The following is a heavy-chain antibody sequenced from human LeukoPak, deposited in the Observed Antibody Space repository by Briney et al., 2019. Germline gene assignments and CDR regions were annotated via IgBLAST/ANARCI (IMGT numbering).Heavy chain of an antibody. CDR2: IYSDGRT. V-gene: IGHV3-53*01. D-gene: IGHD3-10*01. CDR3: AGSYYNVFDY. Sequence: PGGSLRLSCAASGFTVSSNYLSWVRQAPGKGLEWVSVIYSDGRTYYADSVKGRFTISRDNSKNTLYLQMNSLRAEDTAVYYGAGSYYNVFDYWGQGTLVTVSS. CDR1: GFTVSSNY. J-gene: IGHJ4*02.